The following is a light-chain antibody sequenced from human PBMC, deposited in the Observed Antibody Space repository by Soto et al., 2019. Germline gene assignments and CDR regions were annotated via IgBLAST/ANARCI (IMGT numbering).Light chain of an antibody. J-gene: IGLJ1*01. V-gene: IGLV2-14*01. CDR2: GVT. CDR1: GSDIGAYNY. Sequence: QSALTQPASVSGSPGQSITISCTGSGSDIGAYNYVSWYQQHPGKAPKLLIHGVTRRPSGVSSRFSASKSAYTASLTISGLQAEDEANYYCSSFTTSYFYFFGPGTRSPS. CDR3: SSFTTSYFYF.